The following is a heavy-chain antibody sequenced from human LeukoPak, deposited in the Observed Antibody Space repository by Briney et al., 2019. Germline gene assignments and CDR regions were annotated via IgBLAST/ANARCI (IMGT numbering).Heavy chain of an antibody. CDR3: ASSRSTDAFDI. CDR2: MSSSSSYI. CDR1: GFTFSSYS. V-gene: IGHV3-21*01. D-gene: IGHD2-2*01. Sequence: GGSLRLSCAASGFTFSSYSMNWVRQAPGKGLEWVSSMSSSSSYIYYADSVKGRFTISRDNAKNSLYLQMNSLRAEDTAVYYCASSRSTDAFDIWGQGTMVTVSS. J-gene: IGHJ3*02.